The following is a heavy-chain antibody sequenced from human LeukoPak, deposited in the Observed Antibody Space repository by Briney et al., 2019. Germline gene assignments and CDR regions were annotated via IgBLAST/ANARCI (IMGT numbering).Heavy chain of an antibody. D-gene: IGHD3-10*01. V-gene: IGHV1-69*13. J-gene: IGHJ5*02. CDR1: GGTFSSYA. Sequence: SVKVSCKASGGTFSSYAISWLRQAPGQGLEWMGGIIPIFGAANYAQKFQGRVTITADEYTSTAYMELSSLRSEDTAVYYCARAPFNRITMVRGVIGWFDPWGQGTLVTVSS. CDR2: IIPIFGAA. CDR3: ARAPFNRITMVRGVIGWFDP.